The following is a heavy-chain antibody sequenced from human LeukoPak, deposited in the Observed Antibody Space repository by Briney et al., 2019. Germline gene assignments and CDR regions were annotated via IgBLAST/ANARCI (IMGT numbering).Heavy chain of an antibody. D-gene: IGHD3-22*01. V-gene: IGHV4-34*01. CDR2: INHSGST. CDR3: ARGPPADYYDRSGFYPCFDY. J-gene: IGHJ4*02. Sequence: SETLSLTCAVYGGSFSGYYWSWIRQPPGKGLEWIGEINHSGSTNYNPSLKSRVTISVDMSKDQFSLKLGSVTAADTAVYYCARGPPADYYDRSGFYPCFDYWGQGALVTVSS. CDR1: GGSFSGYY.